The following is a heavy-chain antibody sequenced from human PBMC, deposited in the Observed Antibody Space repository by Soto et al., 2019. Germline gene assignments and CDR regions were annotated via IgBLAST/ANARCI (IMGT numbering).Heavy chain of an antibody. CDR2: IIPIFTTT. J-gene: IGHJ3*02. V-gene: IGHV1-69*12. CDR3: AREVAADGTFREDVFDI. D-gene: IGHD6-13*01. Sequence: QVQLVQSGAEVKKPGSSVKVSCKASGGTFSNHAINWVRQAPGQGLEWMGRIIPIFTTTDYAQGFQGRVTITADESTFAAYMELSSLKHDDTVVYYCAREVAADGTFREDVFDIWGQGTMVTVSS. CDR1: GGTFSNHA.